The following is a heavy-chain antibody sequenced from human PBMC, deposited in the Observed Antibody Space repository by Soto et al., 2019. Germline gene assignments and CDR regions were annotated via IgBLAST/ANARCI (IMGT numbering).Heavy chain of an antibody. D-gene: IGHD2-15*01. CDR3: ARTDNVSYYQY. J-gene: IGHJ4*02. CDR1: GASIISNYW. V-gene: IGHV4-38-2*01. Sequence: SETLSLTCAVSGASIISNYWWAWIRQSPGKGLVWIGSIYHSGTTFYNPSLESRVIISLDTSESRFALRLTSVTAADSAVYYCARTDNVSYYQYLGQGTLVTVSS. CDR2: IYHSGTT.